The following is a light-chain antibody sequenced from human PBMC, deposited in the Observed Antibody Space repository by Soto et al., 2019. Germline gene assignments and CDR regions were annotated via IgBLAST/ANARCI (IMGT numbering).Light chain of an antibody. J-gene: IGKJ4*01. CDR3: MQSLQFPLT. CDR2: EAS. Sequence: DIVMTQTPPSLSVTPGQPASISCKSSRSLLHTDGDDYLFWFLQKPGQPPQPLVYEASKRFSGVPDRFSGSGSGTEFTLTISRVEADDVGTYYCMQSLQFPLTFGGGTSV. V-gene: IGKV2D-29*01. CDR1: RSLLHTDGDDY.